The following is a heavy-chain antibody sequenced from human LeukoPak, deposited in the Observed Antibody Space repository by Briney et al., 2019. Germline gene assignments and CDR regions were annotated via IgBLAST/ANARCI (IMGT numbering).Heavy chain of an antibody. CDR1: GGSFSGYY. CDR3: ARGLTFRGGWYGAFDF. Sequence: PSETLSLTCAVYGGSFSGYYWSWIRQPPGKGLEWIGEINHSGSTNYNPSLKSRVTVSVDTSKNQFSLKLSSVTAADTAVYYCARGLTFRGGWYGAFDFWGQGTMVTV. J-gene: IGHJ3*01. V-gene: IGHV4-34*01. D-gene: IGHD6-19*01. CDR2: INHSGST.